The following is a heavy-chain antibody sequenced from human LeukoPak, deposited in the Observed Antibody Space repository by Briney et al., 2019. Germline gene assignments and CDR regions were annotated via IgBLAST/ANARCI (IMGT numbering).Heavy chain of an antibody. J-gene: IGHJ4*01. CDR1: GFTFSSYW. Sequence: GGSLRLSCAASGFTFSSYWMYWVRQAPGKGLVWVSRINSDESSTSYADSVKGRFTISRDNAKNTLYLQMNSLRAEDTAVYYCARDGAYSTIFYWGQGTLVTVSS. V-gene: IGHV3-74*01. D-gene: IGHD3-3*01. CDR2: INSDESST. CDR3: ARDGAYSTIFY.